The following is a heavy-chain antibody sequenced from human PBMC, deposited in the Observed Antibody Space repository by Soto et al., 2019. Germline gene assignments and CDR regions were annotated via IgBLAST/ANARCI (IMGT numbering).Heavy chain of an antibody. Sequence: VHLLESGGGLVQPGGSLRLSCAASAFTFSSYAMSWVRQAPGKGLEWVSGISSGGGRTYYADSVKGRFTISRDNSKNTLFLQMNSLRAEDTAVYFGAKDGASSYYDFWSGYANYYFDFWGQGTLVTVSS. J-gene: IGHJ4*02. V-gene: IGHV3-23*01. CDR1: AFTFSSYA. CDR3: AKDGASSYYDFWSGYANYYFDF. D-gene: IGHD3-3*01. CDR2: ISSGGGRT.